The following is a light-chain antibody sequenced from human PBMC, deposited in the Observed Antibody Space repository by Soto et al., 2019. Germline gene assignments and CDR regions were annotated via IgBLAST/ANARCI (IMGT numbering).Light chain of an antibody. CDR2: GNS. CDR3: QSYDNSLSGSVI. J-gene: IGLJ2*01. Sequence: QSVLTQPPSVSGAPGQRVTISCTGSSSNIGAGYDVHWYQQFPGTAPKLLIYGNSNRPSGVPDRFSGSKSGTSASLAITGLQPEDEADYYCQSYDNSLSGSVIFGGGTKLTVL. CDR1: SSNIGAGYD. V-gene: IGLV1-40*01.